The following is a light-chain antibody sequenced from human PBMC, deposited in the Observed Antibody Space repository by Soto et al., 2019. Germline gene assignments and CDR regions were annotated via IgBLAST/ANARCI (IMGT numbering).Light chain of an antibody. Sequence: EIVLTQSPGTLSLAAGEGVTLSCRASQSIDNNHLAWYQQKPGQAPRLLIHGTSNRATGIPDRFSGSGSGTDFTLTFSRLEPEDFAVYYCEYYGTSITFGGGTKVDIK. CDR2: GTS. J-gene: IGKJ4*01. CDR1: QSIDNNH. V-gene: IGKV3-20*01. CDR3: EYYGTSIT.